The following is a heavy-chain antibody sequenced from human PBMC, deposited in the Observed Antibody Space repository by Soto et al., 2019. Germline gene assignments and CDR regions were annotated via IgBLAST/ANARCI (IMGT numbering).Heavy chain of an antibody. CDR3: ARVTPGNNLYYFSGLDF. J-gene: IGHJ6*02. Sequence: VGSLRLSGVASGFTFDTYGIHWVRQAPGKGLQWVALISYEGSNTYYADSVRGRFTISRDNSKNALHLQMNTPRPEDTGVYYCARVTPGNNLYYFSGLDFWGQGTSVTVSS. CDR1: GFTFDTYG. V-gene: IGHV3-30-3*01. D-gene: IGHD1-1*01. CDR2: ISYEGSNT.